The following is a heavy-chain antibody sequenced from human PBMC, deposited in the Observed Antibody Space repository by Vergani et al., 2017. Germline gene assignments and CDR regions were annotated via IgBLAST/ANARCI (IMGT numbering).Heavy chain of an antibody. CDR1: GFPFSSYA. CDR3: ARGREDYGDYLDAFDI. Sequence: QVQLVESGGGVVQPGRSLRLSCAASGFPFSSYAMHWVRQAPGKGLEWVAVISYDGSNKYYADSVKGRFTISRDNSKNTLYLQMNSLRAEDTAVYYCARGREDYGDYLDAFDIWGQGTMVTVSS. CDR2: ISYDGSNK. J-gene: IGHJ3*02. V-gene: IGHV3-30*04. D-gene: IGHD4-17*01.